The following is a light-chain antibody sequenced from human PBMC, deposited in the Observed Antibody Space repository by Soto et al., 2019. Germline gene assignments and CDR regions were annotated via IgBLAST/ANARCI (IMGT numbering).Light chain of an antibody. CDR2: EAS. CDR1: QSVSRY. J-gene: IGKJ1*01. V-gene: IGKV3-20*01. CDR3: QQYGDSVTWT. Sequence: EIVLTQSPGTLSLSPGERVTLSFRASQSVSRYLAWYQQKPGQAPRLLIFEASNRATGIPARFSGSGSGTDFTLTISRLEPDDFAVYYCQQYGDSVTWTFGQGTKVDIK.